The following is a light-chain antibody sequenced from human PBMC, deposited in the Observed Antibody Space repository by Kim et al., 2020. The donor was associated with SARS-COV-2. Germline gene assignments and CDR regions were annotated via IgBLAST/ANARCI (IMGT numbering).Light chain of an antibody. J-gene: IGKJ1*01. V-gene: IGKV4-1*01. CDR3: QQYYSPPWT. Sequence: DIVMTQSPDSLAVSLGERATINCKTSQSVLYSSSNKNFLAWYQQKPGQPPKLLFYWASTRQSGVFDRFSGSGSGTDFTLTISSLQAEDVAVYYCQQYYSPPWTFGQRTKVDIK. CDR1: QSVLYSSSNKNF. CDR2: WAS.